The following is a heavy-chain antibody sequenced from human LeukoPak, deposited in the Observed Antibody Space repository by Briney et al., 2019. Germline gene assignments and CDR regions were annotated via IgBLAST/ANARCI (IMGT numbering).Heavy chain of an antibody. J-gene: IGHJ6*03. V-gene: IGHV3-21*01. CDR1: GFTFSSYS. CDR3: ATGVVVPFLPSGYYMDV. Sequence: GGSLRLSCAASGFTFSSYSMNWVRQAPGKGLEWVSSISSSSSYIYYADSVKGRFTISRDNAKNSLYLQMNSLRAEDTAVYYCATGVVVPFLPSGYYMDVWGKGTTVTVSS. CDR2: ISSSSSYI. D-gene: IGHD2-2*01.